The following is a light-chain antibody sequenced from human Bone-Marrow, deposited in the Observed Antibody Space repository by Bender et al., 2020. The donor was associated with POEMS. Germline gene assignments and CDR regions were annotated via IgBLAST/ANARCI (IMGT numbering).Light chain of an antibody. CDR3: AVWDDSLNGWV. J-gene: IGLJ3*02. CDR1: SSNIGAHA. V-gene: IGLV1-44*01. CDR2: SSH. Sequence: QSVLTQPPSASGTPGQRVTISCSGGSSNIGAHAVNWYQHLPGTAPKLLIYSSHRRPSEVPDRFSGSRSVTSASLAIRGLQSEDEADSYCAVWDDSLNGWVFGGGNKLTVL.